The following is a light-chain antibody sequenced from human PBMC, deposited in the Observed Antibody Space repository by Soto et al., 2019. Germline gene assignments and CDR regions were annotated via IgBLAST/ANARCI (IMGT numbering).Light chain of an antibody. CDR1: SSDVCGYNY. Sequence: QSVLTQPPSASGSPGQSAAISCTGTSSDVCGYNYVSWYQQHPGKAPKLMIYEVNKRPSGVPDRFSGSKSGNTASLTVSGLQAEDEADYYCSSYAGSSNVFGTGTKVTVL. CDR3: SSYAGSSNV. V-gene: IGLV2-8*01. CDR2: EVN. J-gene: IGLJ1*01.